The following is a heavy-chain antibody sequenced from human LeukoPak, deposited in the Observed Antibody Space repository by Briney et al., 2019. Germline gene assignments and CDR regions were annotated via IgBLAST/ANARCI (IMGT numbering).Heavy chain of an antibody. Sequence: KPGGSLRLSCAPSGFTFSSYSMNWVRQAPGKGLEWVSSISSSSSYIYYADSVKSRFTISRDNAKNSLYLQMNSLRAEDTAVYYCARGGRIFGVVPLDYWGQGTLVTVSS. CDR1: GFTFSSYS. V-gene: IGHV3-21*01. CDR2: ISSSSSYI. CDR3: ARGGRIFGVVPLDY. D-gene: IGHD3-3*01. J-gene: IGHJ4*02.